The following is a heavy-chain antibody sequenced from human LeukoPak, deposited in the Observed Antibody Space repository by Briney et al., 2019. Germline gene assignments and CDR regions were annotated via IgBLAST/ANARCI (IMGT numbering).Heavy chain of an antibody. D-gene: IGHD3-10*01. J-gene: IGHJ3*02. CDR3: AMIYGSGSIDAFDI. CDR2: IYPGDSDT. CDR1: GYNFTSYW. Sequence: GESXXXSXQXSGYNFTSYWIGWVRQLPGKGLEWMGIIYPGDSDTRYSPSFQGQVTISADKSIRTCCLKWRDLKASDTAMYYCAMIYGSGSIDAFDIWGQGTMVTVSS. V-gene: IGHV5-51*01.